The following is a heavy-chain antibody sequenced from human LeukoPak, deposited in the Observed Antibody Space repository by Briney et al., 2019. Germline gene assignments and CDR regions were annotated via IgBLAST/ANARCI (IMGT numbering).Heavy chain of an antibody. CDR3: AREESSATIDY. J-gene: IGHJ4*02. V-gene: IGHV3-7*01. Sequence: PGGSLRLSCAASGFTFNNYWMTWVRQAPGMGLEWVANIKQDGSEKYYVDSVKGRFTISRDIAKNSLYLQMNSLRAEDTAVYYCAREESSATIDYWGQGTLVTVSS. CDR2: IKQDGSEK. CDR1: GFTFNNYW.